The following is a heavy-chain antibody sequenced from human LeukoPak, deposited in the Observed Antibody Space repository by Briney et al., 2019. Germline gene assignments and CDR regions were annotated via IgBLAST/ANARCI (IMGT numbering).Heavy chain of an antibody. J-gene: IGHJ4*02. D-gene: IGHD5-24*01. CDR2: ISWTGDNL. Sequence: PVGSLRLSCAASGFTFDDYAMHWGRQAPGKGLEWVSGISWTGDNLDYADPLKVRFTISRDNTRTSLYLQMTRLTPEAMPFNYRAKDSRDGYPNGHFEHWGQGTLVTVSS. V-gene: IGHV3-9*03. CDR3: AKDSRDGYPNGHFEH. CDR1: GFTFDDYA.